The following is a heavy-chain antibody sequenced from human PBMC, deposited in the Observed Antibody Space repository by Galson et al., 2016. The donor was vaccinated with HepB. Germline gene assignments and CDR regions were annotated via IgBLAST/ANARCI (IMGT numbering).Heavy chain of an antibody. CDR1: GGSMNNSNW. J-gene: IGHJ5*02. D-gene: IGHD6-13*01. CDR2: SHHSGRT. CDR3: ATFASWYEGYFGP. Sequence: SETLSLTCAVSGGSMNNSNWWSWVRQPPGKGLEWIGESHHSGRTNYNPSLKSRVVVSVDKPQKQCSLRLASVTAADTAVYYCATFASWYEGYFGPWGQGILVTVSS. V-gene: IGHV4-4*02.